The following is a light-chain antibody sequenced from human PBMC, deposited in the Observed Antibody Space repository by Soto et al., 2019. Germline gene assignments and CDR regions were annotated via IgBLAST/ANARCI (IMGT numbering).Light chain of an antibody. CDR2: EVT. Sequence: QSALTQPASVSASPGQSITNSCTGTSSDVGGYNYVSWSQQHPGKAPKVIIYEVTYRPSGVSSRFSGSKSGNTASLTISGLQAEDEADYYCSSYTSSSSYVFGTGTKVTVL. CDR3: SSYTSSSSYV. J-gene: IGLJ1*01. V-gene: IGLV2-14*01. CDR1: SSDVGGYNY.